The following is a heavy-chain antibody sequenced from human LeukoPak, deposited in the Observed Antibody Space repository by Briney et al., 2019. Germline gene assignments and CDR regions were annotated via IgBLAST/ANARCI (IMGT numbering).Heavy chain of an antibody. CDR3: ARRYCSTTNCYSFDY. CDR2: ISSSGSTI. Sequence: GGSLRLSCAASGFTFSNYEMHWVRQAPGKGLEWVSYISSSGSTIYYADSVKGRFTISRDNAKNSLYLEMNSLRAEDTAVYYCARRYCSTTNCYSFDYWGQGILVTVSS. J-gene: IGHJ4*02. CDR1: GFTFSNYE. V-gene: IGHV3-48*03. D-gene: IGHD2-2*01.